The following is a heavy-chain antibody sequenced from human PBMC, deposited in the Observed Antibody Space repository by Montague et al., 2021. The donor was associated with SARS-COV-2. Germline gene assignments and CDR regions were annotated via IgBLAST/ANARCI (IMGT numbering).Heavy chain of an antibody. CDR2: VYISGST. Sequence: TLSLTCSVFGDSINNVNYFWSWIRQPAGKGLEWIGRVYISGSTDYNPSLKSRVTMLLDKSANELTLQVTSVTAADTAVYYCARVSGYGSGSSFNWFDSWGQG. V-gene: IGHV4-61*02. D-gene: IGHD3-10*01. CDR3: ARVSGYGSGSSFNWFDS. J-gene: IGHJ5*01. CDR1: GDSINNVNYF.